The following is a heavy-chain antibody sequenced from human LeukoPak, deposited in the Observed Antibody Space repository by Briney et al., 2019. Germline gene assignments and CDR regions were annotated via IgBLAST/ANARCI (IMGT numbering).Heavy chain of an antibody. V-gene: IGHV3-23*01. CDR2: TSGSGGST. CDR1: GFTFANYA. Sequence: GGSLRLSCAASGFTFANYAMSWVRQAPGKGLEWVSATSGSGGSTYYADSVKGRFTISRDNSKNTLSLQMNSLRAEDTAVYYCARQLALTTGYSSGWYFDYWGQGTLVTVSS. D-gene: IGHD6-19*01. CDR3: ARQLALTTGYSSGWYFDY. J-gene: IGHJ4*02.